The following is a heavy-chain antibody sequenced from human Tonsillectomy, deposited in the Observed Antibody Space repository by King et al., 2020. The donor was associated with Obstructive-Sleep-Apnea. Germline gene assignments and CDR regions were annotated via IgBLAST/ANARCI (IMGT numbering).Heavy chain of an antibody. CDR2: INPSGGTT. J-gene: IGHJ5*02. D-gene: IGHD2-15*01. CDR1: GYTFSNYY. Sequence: QLVQSGAEVKKPGASVKVSCMASGYTFSNYYIHWVRQAPGQGLEWMGVINPSGGTTSYTQKFQGRVTMTRDTSTSTAYMDLSSLRSEDTAVYYCARGLPCCSGGRCYFSNWLDPWGQGTLVTVSS. CDR3: ARGLPCCSGGRCYFSNWLDP. V-gene: IGHV1-46*01.